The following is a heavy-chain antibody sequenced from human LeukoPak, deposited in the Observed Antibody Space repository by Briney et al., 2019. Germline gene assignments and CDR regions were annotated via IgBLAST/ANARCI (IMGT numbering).Heavy chain of an antibody. CDR3: ARDQDDFWSGYMWFDY. CDR1: GYTFTSYG. V-gene: IGHV1-18*01. CDR2: ISAYNGNT. Sequence: ASVKVSCKASGYTFTSYGISWVRQAPGQGLEWMGWISAYNGNTNYAQKLQGRVTMTTDTSTSTAHMELRSLRSDDTAVYYCARDQDDFWSGYMWFDYWGQGTLVTVSS. J-gene: IGHJ4*02. D-gene: IGHD3-3*01.